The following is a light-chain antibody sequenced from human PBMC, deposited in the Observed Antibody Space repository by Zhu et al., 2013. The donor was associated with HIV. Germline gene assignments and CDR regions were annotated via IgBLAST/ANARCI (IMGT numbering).Light chain of an antibody. CDR2: AAS. CDR1: QSISSY. CDR3: QQSYSTPRT. V-gene: IGKV1-39*01. J-gene: IGKJ3*01. Sequence: DIQMTQSPSSLSASVGDRVTITCRASQSISSYLNCYQQKPGKAPKVLIYAASSLQSGVPPGVSGSGSGTDFTLTISSLHPEDLATYYCQQSYSTPRTFGPGTKVDIK.